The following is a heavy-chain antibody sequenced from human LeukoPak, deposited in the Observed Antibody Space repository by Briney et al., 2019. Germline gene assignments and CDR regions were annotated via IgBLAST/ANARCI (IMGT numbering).Heavy chain of an antibody. CDR2: IRGSGGNT. Sequence: PGGSLRLSCAASGFTFSSHAMTWVRQASGKGLECVSSIRGSGGNTYYADSVKGRFTISRDNFQNTLYLQMNSLRAEDTAVYYCAKDYYDSSIFSAPHLFACWGQGTLLTVSS. CDR1: GFTFSSHA. D-gene: IGHD3-22*01. CDR3: AKDYYDSSIFSAPHLFAC. V-gene: IGHV3-23*01. J-gene: IGHJ4*02.